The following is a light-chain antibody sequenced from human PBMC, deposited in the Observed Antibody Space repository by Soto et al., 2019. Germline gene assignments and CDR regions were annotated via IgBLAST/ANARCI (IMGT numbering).Light chain of an antibody. Sequence: EVVMTQSPATLSVSPGERATLSCRASQSVSSSLAWYQQTPGQAPRLLIYGASPRAPGVPARFSGRGSGTKFTLTIIGLQSEDFAVYYSPQYNKCPRTFGQGPKV. CDR2: GAS. J-gene: IGKJ1*01. V-gene: IGKV3-15*01. CDR1: QSVSSS. CDR3: PQYNKCPRT.